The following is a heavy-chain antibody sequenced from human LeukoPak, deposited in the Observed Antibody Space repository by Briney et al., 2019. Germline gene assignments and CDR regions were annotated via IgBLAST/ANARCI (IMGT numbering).Heavy chain of an antibody. CDR1: GGSFSGYY. V-gene: IGHV4-34*01. CDR3: ARAGRDSSGYYSYYYYYMDV. D-gene: IGHD3-22*01. Sequence: SETLSLTCAVYGGSFSGYYWSWIRQPPGKGLEWIGEINHSGSTNYNPSLKSRVTISVDTSKNQFSLKLSSVTAADTAVYYCARAGRDSSGYYSYYYYYMDVWGKGTTVTVSS. CDR2: INHSGST. J-gene: IGHJ6*03.